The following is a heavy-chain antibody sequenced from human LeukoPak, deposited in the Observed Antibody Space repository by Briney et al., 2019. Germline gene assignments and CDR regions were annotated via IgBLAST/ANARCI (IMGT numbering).Heavy chain of an antibody. J-gene: IGHJ4*02. V-gene: IGHV1-2*02. Sequence: ASVKVSCKASGYTFTGYYMRWVRQAPGQGLEWMGWINPNSGGTNYAQKFQGRVTMTRDTSISTAYMELSRLRSDDTAVYYCARESIAARLVDYWGQGTLVTVSS. CDR2: INPNSGGT. CDR3: ARESIAARLVDY. D-gene: IGHD6-6*01. CDR1: GYTFTGYY.